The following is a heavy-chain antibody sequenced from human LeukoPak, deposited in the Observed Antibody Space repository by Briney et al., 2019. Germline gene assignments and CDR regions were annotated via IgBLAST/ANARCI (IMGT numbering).Heavy chain of an antibody. CDR1: GYSISSGYY. D-gene: IGHD6-13*01. Sequence: SETLSLTCTVSGYSISSGYYWGWMRQPPGKGLEWIGSIYHSGSTYYNPSLKSRVTISVDTSKNQFSLKLNSVTAADTAVYYCARDHSSSSEDSWGQGTLVTVSS. V-gene: IGHV4-38-2*02. J-gene: IGHJ4*02. CDR2: IYHSGST. CDR3: ARDHSSSSEDS.